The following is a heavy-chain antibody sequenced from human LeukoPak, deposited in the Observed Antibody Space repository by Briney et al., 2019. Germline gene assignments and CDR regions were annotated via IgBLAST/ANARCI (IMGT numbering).Heavy chain of an antibody. CDR2: MNPNSGNT. CDR3: ARDVSGTRITMVRGVKYYMDV. D-gene: IGHD3-10*01. Sequence: GASVKVSCKASGYTFTSYDINWVRQATGQGLEWMGWMNPNSGNTGYAQKFQGRVTMTRDMSTSTVYMELSSLRSEDTAVYYCARDVSGTRITMVRGVKYYMDVWGKGTTVTVSS. CDR1: GYTFTSYD. V-gene: IGHV1-8*01. J-gene: IGHJ6*03.